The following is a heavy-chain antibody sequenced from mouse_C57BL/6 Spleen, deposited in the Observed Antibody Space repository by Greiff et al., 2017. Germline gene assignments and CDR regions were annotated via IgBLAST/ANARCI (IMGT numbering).Heavy chain of an antibody. V-gene: IGHV1-64*01. D-gene: IGHD1-1*01. CDR2: IHPNSGST. CDR3: ARSYYYGSRPYYFDY. CDR1: GYTFTSYW. J-gene: IGHJ2*01. Sequence: QVQLQQSGAELVKPGASVKLSCKASGYTFTSYWMHWVKQRPGQGLEWIGMIHPNSGSTNYNEKFKSKATLTVDKSSSTAYMQLSSLTSEDSAVYYCARSYYYGSRPYYFDYWGQGTTLTVSS.